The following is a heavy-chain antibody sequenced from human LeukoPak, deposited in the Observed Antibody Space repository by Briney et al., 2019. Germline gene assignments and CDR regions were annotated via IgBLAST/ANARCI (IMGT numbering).Heavy chain of an antibody. Sequence: SETLPRTCTVSGGSVSSSDYYWVWIRQTPGKVLEWIGSIYFGGSTNYNPSLNSRVTISVDTSKNQFSLKLSSVTAADTAVYYCARGYYDSSGYPISYNWFDPWGQGTLVTVSS. CDR1: GGSVSSSDYY. CDR3: ARGYYDSSGYPISYNWFDP. V-gene: IGHV4-39*07. CDR2: IYFGGST. J-gene: IGHJ5*02. D-gene: IGHD3-22*01.